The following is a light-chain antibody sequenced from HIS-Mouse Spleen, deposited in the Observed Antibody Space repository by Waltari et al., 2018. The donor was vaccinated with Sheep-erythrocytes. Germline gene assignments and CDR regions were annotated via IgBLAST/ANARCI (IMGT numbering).Light chain of an antibody. J-gene: IGKJ2*01. CDR2: KVS. Sequence: EVVMTQSPLSLPVTLGQPPPFPCRSSQALVPSDGNTYLNWFQQSPGQSPRRLIYKVSNRDSGVPDRFSGSGSGTDFTLKISRVEAEDVGVYYCMQGTHWPPYTFGQGTKLEIK. CDR1: QALVPSDGNTY. V-gene: IGKV2-30*02. CDR3: MQGTHWPPYT.